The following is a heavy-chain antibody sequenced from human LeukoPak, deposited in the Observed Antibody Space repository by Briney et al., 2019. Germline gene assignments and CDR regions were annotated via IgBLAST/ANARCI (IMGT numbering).Heavy chain of an antibody. D-gene: IGHD3-22*01. CDR3: ARAPHFFDTSGSRYYFDY. CDR1: GGSFSGYY. CDR2: INHSGST. Sequence: PSETLSLTCAVYGGSFSGYYWSWIRQPPGKGLEWIGEINHSGSTNYNPSLKSRVTISVDTSKNQFSLKLSSVTAADTAVYYCARAPHFFDTSGSRYYFDYWGQGALVTVSS. V-gene: IGHV4-34*01. J-gene: IGHJ4*02.